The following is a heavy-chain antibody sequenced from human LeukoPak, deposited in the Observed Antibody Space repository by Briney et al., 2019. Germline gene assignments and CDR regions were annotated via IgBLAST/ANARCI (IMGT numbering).Heavy chain of an antibody. Sequence: PGGSLRLSCAGSGFSFSSYGMHWVRQAPGKGLEWMAFIRSDGSNKYYADSVKGRFTISRDNSKNTLYLQMNSLRVEDTAVYYCARTGSSRFDYWGQGTLVTVSS. J-gene: IGHJ4*02. CDR1: GFSFSSYG. CDR3: ARTGSSRFDY. V-gene: IGHV3-30*02. D-gene: IGHD1-26*01. CDR2: IRSDGSNK.